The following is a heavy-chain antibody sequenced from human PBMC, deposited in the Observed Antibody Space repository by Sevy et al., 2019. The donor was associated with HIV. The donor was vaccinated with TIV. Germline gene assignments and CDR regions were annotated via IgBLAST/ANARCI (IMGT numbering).Heavy chain of an antibody. V-gene: IGHV1-46*01. Sequence: ASVKVSSKASGYTFTSYYMHWVRQAPGQGLEWMGMISPSGGSRSYAQKFQGRVTMTRDMSTSIVYMELSSLRSEDTAVYYCARDTGTSITARPSAFDIWGQGTMVTVSS. CDR3: ARDTGTSITARPSAFDI. D-gene: IGHD6-6*01. J-gene: IGHJ3*02. CDR2: ISPSGGSR. CDR1: GYTFTSYY.